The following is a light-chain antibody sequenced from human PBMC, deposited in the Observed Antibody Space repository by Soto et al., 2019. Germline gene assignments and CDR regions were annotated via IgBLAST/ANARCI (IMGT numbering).Light chain of an antibody. CDR3: QQYDNYKPLT. Sequence: IQMTQSPSTLSASVRDRVTITCRARQSISSLLAWYQQKPGKAPKLLIFDASSLESGTPSRFSGRRSGTQFTLTIDGLQPDDFATYFCQQYDNYKPLTFGGGTKVDIK. V-gene: IGKV1-5*01. CDR1: QSISSL. CDR2: DAS. J-gene: IGKJ4*01.